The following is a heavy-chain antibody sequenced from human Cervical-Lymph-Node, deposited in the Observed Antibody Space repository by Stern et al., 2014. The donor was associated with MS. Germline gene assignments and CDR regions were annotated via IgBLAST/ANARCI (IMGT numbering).Heavy chain of an antibody. CDR2: LYPGHSDI. V-gene: IGHV5-51*03. CDR3: ARWSVACDD. J-gene: IGHJ4*02. Sequence: VQLVESGAELKKPGESLKISCKTSGYTFSNYGVAWVRHVSGQGLEWIGILYPGHSDIRYSPPFQVHVAMSIDKSNTTAYLQWKGLKASDTAVFYCARWSVACDDWGQGALITVSS. D-gene: IGHD2-21*01. CDR1: GYTFSNYG.